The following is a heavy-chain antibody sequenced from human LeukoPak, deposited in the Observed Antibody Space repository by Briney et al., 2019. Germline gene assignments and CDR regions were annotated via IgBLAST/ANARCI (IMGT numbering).Heavy chain of an antibody. Sequence: PSETLSLTCTVSGYSISSYYWSWIRQPPGKGLEWIGYIYYSGSTNYNPSLKSRVTISVDTSKNQFSLKLSSVTAADTAVYYCARLKRYSYGLIDYWGQGTLVTVSS. D-gene: IGHD5-18*01. V-gene: IGHV4-59*01. CDR1: GYSISSYY. CDR2: IYYSGST. CDR3: ARLKRYSYGLIDY. J-gene: IGHJ4*02.